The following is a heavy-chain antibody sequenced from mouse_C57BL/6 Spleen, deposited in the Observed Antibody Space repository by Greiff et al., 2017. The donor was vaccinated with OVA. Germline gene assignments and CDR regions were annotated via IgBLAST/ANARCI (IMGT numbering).Heavy chain of an antibody. J-gene: IGHJ3*01. CDR3: ARIYGSSSWFAY. Sequence: EVKLMESGPGLVKPSQSLSLTCSVTDYSITSGYYWNWIRQFPGNKLEWMGYISYDGSNNYNPSLKNRISITRDTSKNQFFLKLNSVTTEDTATYYCARIYGSSSWFAYWGQGTLVTVSA. CDR1: DYSITSGYY. V-gene: IGHV3-6*01. D-gene: IGHD1-1*01. CDR2: ISYDGSN.